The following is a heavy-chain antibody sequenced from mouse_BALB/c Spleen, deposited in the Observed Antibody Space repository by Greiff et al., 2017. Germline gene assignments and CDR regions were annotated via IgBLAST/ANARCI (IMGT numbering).Heavy chain of an antibody. V-gene: IGHV1-7*01. Sequence: VQLKESGAELAKPGASVKMSCKASGYTFTSYWMHWVKQRPGQGLEWIGYINPSTGYTEYNQKFKDKATLTADKSSSTAYMQLSSLTSEDSAVYYCARCIYYGYDDGAWFAYWGQGTLVTVSA. J-gene: IGHJ3*01. CDR1: GYTFTSYW. D-gene: IGHD2-2*01. CDR3: ARCIYYGYDDGAWFAY. CDR2: INPSTGYT.